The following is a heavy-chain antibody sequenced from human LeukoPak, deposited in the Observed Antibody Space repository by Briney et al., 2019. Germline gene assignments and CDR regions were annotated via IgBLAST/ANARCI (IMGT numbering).Heavy chain of an antibody. CDR1: GFTFSSYG. J-gene: IGHJ4*02. CDR2: MSYDGSNE. D-gene: IGHD6-13*01. CDR3: AKDRSSSWSFDY. V-gene: IGHV3-30*18. Sequence: WGSLRLSCAASGFTFSSYGMHWVRQAPGKGLEGVAVMSYDGSNEYYADSVKGRFTLSRDNSKNTLYLKMNRLRTEDTAVYYCAKDRSSSWSFDYWGQGTLVTVSS.